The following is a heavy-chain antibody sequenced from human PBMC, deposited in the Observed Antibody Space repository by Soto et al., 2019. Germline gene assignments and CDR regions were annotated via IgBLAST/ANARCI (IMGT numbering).Heavy chain of an antibody. CDR2: IWYDGSNK. J-gene: IGHJ4*02. D-gene: IGHD3-16*01. Sequence: ESGGGVVQPGKSLRLSCAASGFTFSTYGMHWVRQAPGKGLEWVAVIWYDGSNKYHGDSLTGRFTIARDNSKNTLYLQTNNRRAEDTAVYYCGRDGALGDTAVVDSWGQGTLVTVSS. V-gene: IGHV3-33*01. CDR3: GRDGALGDTAVVDS. CDR1: GFTFSTYG.